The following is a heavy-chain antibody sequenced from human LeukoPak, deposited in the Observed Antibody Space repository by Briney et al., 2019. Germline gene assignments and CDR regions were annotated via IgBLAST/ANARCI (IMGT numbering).Heavy chain of an antibody. CDR2: IKSKTDGGTT. D-gene: IGHD1-26*01. J-gene: IGHJ5*02. CDR1: GFTLSNAW. Sequence: GGSLRLSCAASGFTLSNAWMTWVRQAPGKGLEWVGRIKSKTDGGTTDYAAPVKGRFTISRDDSKNTLYLQMNSLKTEDTAVYYCTRIGGPGGLDPWGQGTLVTVSS. V-gene: IGHV3-15*01. CDR3: TRIGGPGGLDP.